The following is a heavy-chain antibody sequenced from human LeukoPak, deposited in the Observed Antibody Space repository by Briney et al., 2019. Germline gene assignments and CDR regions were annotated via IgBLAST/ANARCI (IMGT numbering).Heavy chain of an antibody. CDR3: ARHYGGGSSNWFDP. D-gene: IGHD2-15*01. CDR1: GGSISSYY. V-gene: IGHV4-59*08. J-gene: IGHJ5*02. CDR2: IYYSGST. Sequence: SETLSLTCTVSGGSISSYYWSWIRQPPGKGLEWIGYIYYSGSTNYNPSLKSRVTISVDTSKNQFPLKLSSVTAADTAVYYCARHYGGGSSNWFDPWGQGTLVTVSS.